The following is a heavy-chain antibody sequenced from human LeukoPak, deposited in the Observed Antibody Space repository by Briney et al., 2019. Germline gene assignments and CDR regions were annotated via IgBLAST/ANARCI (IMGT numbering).Heavy chain of an antibody. D-gene: IGHD1-26*01. Sequence: KPSETLSLTCAVYGGSFSGYYWSWIRQPPGKGLEWIGEINHSGSTNYNPSLKSRVTISVDTSKNQFSLKLSSVTAADTAVYYCAGGLATTRFDYWGQGTLVTVSS. V-gene: IGHV4-34*01. CDR1: GGSFSGYY. CDR3: AGGLATTRFDY. J-gene: IGHJ4*02. CDR2: INHSGST.